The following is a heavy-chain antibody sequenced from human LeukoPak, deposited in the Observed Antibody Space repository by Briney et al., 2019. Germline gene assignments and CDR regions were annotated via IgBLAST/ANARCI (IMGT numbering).Heavy chain of an antibody. CDR2: ISSSSSTI. Sequence: GXLRLXXXXSGFTVXXYSMNWVRQAPGKGLEWVSYISSSSSTIYYADSVKGRFTISRDNAKNSLYLQMNSLRAEDTAVYYCARDLNFDYWGQGTLVTVSS. J-gene: IGHJ4*02. CDR3: ARDLNFDY. V-gene: IGHV3-48*01. CDR1: GFTVXXYS.